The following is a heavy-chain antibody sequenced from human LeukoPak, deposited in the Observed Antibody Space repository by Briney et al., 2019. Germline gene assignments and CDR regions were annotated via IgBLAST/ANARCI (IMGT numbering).Heavy chain of an antibody. CDR3: ARANYYGSGTLNR. CDR1: GGAFSGYY. J-gene: IGHJ4*02. D-gene: IGHD3-10*01. CDR2: INHSGST. V-gene: IGHV4-34*01. Sequence: SETLSLTCAFDGGAFSGYYWSWIRKPPGKELEWIGEINHSGSTNYTPSRKSLVTISVVTCKNQFSLRLSSVTAADTALYYCARANYYGSGTLNRWGQGTLVTVPS.